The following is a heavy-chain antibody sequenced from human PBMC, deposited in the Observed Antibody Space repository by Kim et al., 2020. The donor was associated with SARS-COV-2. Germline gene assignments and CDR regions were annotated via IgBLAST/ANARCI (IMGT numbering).Heavy chain of an antibody. CDR3: ARVGVVGGHYDY. Sequence: YYADSVKGRFTSSGDNAKNSLYLKMNSMGAEDTAVYYCARVGVVGGHYDYWGQGTLVTVSS. V-gene: IGHV3-21*01. D-gene: IGHD3-22*01. J-gene: IGHJ4*02.